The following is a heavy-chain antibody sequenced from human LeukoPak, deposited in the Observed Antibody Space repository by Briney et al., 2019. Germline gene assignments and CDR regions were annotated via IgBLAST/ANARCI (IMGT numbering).Heavy chain of an antibody. CDR3: ARARKNYYMDV. Sequence: SETLSLTCTVSGGSISSGSYYWSWIRQPAGKGLEWIGRIYTSGSTNYNPSLKSRVTISVDTSKNQFSLELSSVTAADTAVYYCARARKNYYMDVWGKGTTVTVSS. V-gene: IGHV4-61*02. CDR2: IYTSGST. CDR1: GGSISSGSYY. J-gene: IGHJ6*03.